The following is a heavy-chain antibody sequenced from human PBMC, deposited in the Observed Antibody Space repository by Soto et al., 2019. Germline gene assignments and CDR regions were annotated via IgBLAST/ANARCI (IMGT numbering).Heavy chain of an antibody. Sequence: SDTLSLTCSVSDGSVNSGSNQWNWIRQLPGKGLEWIGYIYYSGTAHYNPSLKSRVTISLDKSKNQFSLKLSSVTTAETAVYYCARERLTGIAAPQWIDPWGQGILVTVSS. V-gene: IGHV4-61*01. CDR3: ARERLTGIAAPQWIDP. CDR2: IYYSGTA. J-gene: IGHJ5*02. CDR1: DGSVNSGSNQ. D-gene: IGHD6-13*01.